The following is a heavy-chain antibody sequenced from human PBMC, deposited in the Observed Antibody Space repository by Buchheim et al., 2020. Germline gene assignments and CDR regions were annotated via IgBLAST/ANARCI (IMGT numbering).Heavy chain of an antibody. V-gene: IGHV1-69*01. CDR1: GGTFSSYA. D-gene: IGHD3-3*01. CDR3: AIGSCRITIFGVVVYYYGMDV. J-gene: IGHJ6*02. Sequence: QVQLVQSGAEVKKPGSSVKVSCKASGGTFSSYAISWVRQAPGQGLEWMGGIIPIFGTANYAQQFQGRVTITADESTRTAYMELSSLRSEDTAVYYCAIGSCRITIFGVVVYYYGMDVWGQGTT. CDR2: IIPIFGTA.